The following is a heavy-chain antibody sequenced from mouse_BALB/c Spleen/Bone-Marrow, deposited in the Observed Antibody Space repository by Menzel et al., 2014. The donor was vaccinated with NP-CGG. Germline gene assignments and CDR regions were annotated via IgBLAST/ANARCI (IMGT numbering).Heavy chain of an antibody. CDR3: ASRGDYSYAMDY. CDR1: GYAFXKYW. J-gene: IGHJ4*01. CDR2: IYPGDGDT. Sequence: QVQLQHSGAELVRPGSSVKISCKASGYAFXKYWMNWMKQRPGQGLEWIGQIYPGDGDTNYYGKFKGKATLTADKSSSTAYMQLSSLTFEDSAVYFCASRGDYSYAMDYWGQGTSVTVSS. D-gene: IGHD1-1*01. V-gene: IGHV1-80*01.